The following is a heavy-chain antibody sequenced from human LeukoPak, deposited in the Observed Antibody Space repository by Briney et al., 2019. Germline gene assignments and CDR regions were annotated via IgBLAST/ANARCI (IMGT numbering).Heavy chain of an antibody. CDR3: ARATVLLGIDY. CDR2: INPSGGST. Sequence: ASVKVSCKASGYTFTSYYMHWVRQAPGQGLEWMGIINPSGGSTSYAQKFQGRVTMTRDTSTSTVYMELSSLRSEDTAAYYCARATVLLGIDYWGQGTLVTVSS. CDR1: GYTFTSYY. D-gene: IGHD3-10*01. V-gene: IGHV1-46*01. J-gene: IGHJ4*02.